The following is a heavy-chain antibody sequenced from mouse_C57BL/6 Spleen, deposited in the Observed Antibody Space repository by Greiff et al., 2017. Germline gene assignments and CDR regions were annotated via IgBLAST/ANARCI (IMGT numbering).Heavy chain of an antibody. J-gene: IGHJ2*01. D-gene: IGHD1-1*01. Sequence: QVQLQQPGTELVKPGASVKLSCKASGYPFTSYWMHWVKQRPGQGLEWIGNINPSNGGTNYNEKFKSKATLTVDKSSSTAYMQLSSLTSEDSAVYYWARDSTVEDYFDYWGQGTTLTVSS. CDR2: INPSNGGT. CDR1: GYPFTSYW. CDR3: ARDSTVEDYFDY. V-gene: IGHV1-53*01.